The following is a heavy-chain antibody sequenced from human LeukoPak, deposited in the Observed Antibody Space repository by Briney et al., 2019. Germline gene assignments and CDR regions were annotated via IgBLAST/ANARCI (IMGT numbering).Heavy chain of an antibody. V-gene: IGHV3-48*04. CDR2: ISSSSSTI. Sequence: GGSLRLSCAASGFTFSSYSMNWVRQAPGKGLEWVSYISSSSSTIYYADSVKGRFTISRDNAKNSLSLQMNSLRAEDTAVYYCARVSSTTIVVSTPFDYWGQGTLVTVSS. D-gene: IGHD3-22*01. CDR1: GFTFSSYS. J-gene: IGHJ4*02. CDR3: ARVSSTTIVVSTPFDY.